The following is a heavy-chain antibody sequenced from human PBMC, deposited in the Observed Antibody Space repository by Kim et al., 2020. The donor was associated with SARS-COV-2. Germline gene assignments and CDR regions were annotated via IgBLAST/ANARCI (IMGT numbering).Heavy chain of an antibody. D-gene: IGHD6-13*01. V-gene: IGHV7-4-1*02. J-gene: IGHJ2*01. CDR1: GYNFRSIA. Sequence: ASVKVSCKASGYNFRSIAMYWVRQAPGQGLEWMGWMNTNTGDPTYAQGFTGRFVFSLDTSVSTAYLQISSLRAEDTAVYFCATRYSSSYFDLWGRGTLVTVSS. CDR3: ATRYSSSYFDL. CDR2: MNTNTGDP.